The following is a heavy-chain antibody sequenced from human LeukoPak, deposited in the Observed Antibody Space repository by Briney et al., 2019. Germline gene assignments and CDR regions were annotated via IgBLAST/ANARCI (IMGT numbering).Heavy chain of an antibody. CDR3: ASNHDYGDSYFDY. J-gene: IGHJ4*02. V-gene: IGHV3-23*01. Sequence: GGSLRLSCAVSGFIFSNYAMSWVRQAPGKGLERVSSISGSGDATKYADSVMGRFTISRDNSKNTLSLQMNSLRAEDTAVYYCASNHDYGDSYFDYWGQGTLVTVSS. CDR2: ISGSGDAT. CDR1: GFIFSNYA. D-gene: IGHD4-17*01.